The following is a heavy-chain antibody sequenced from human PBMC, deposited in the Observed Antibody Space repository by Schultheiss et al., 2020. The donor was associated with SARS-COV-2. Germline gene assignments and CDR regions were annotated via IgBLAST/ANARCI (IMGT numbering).Heavy chain of an antibody. Sequence: GGSLRLSCAASGFTFSSYWMHWVRQAPGKGLVWVSRINSDGSSTSYADSVKGRFTISRDNAKNTLYLQMNSLRAEVTAVYYCAKLAAAGTYYYYGMDVWGQGTTVTVAS. CDR1: GFTFSSYW. D-gene: IGHD6-19*01. CDR2: INSDGSST. J-gene: IGHJ6*02. V-gene: IGHV3-74*01. CDR3: AKLAAAGTYYYYGMDV.